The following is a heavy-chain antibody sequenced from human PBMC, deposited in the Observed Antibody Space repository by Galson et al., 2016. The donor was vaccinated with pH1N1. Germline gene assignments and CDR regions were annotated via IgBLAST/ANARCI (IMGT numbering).Heavy chain of an antibody. J-gene: IGHJ3*02. CDR3: ASPSRPPREIHLWSPNDAFDI. Sequence: SVKVSCKASGGTFSSYAINWVRQAPGQGLEWMGGIIPIFGTANYALKFQGRVTITADESTSTAYMELSSLRSEDTAVYYCASPSRPPREIHLWSPNDAFDIWGQGTMVTVSS. D-gene: IGHD5-18*01. CDR1: GGTFSSYA. V-gene: IGHV1-69*13. CDR2: IIPIFGTA.